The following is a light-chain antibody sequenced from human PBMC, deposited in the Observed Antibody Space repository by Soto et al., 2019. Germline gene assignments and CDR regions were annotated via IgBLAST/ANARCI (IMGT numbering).Light chain of an antibody. V-gene: IGKV3-20*01. CDR2: GAS. Sequence: EIVLTQSPGTLPLSPGERATLSCRASQSVSSNFLAWYQQKPGQAPRLLIYGASFRATGIPDRFSGSGSGTDFTLTNSRLDPEHFAVYYCQQYDTSPLTFGGGTKVEI. J-gene: IGKJ4*01. CDR3: QQYDTSPLT. CDR1: QSVSSNF.